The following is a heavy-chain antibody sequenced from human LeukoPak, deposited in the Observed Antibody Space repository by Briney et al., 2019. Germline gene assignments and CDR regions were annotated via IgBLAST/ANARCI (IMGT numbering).Heavy chain of an antibody. CDR1: GGTFSSYA. D-gene: IGHD3-22*01. J-gene: IGHJ3*02. CDR2: IIPIFGTA. V-gene: IGHV1-69*05. Sequence: GASVTVSCKASGGTFSSYAISWVRQDPGQGLEWMGRIIPIFGTANYAQKFQGRVTITTDESTSTAYMELSSLRCEDTAVYYCARDNPSYYYDSSDAFDTWGQGTMVTVSS. CDR3: ARDNPSYYYDSSDAFDT.